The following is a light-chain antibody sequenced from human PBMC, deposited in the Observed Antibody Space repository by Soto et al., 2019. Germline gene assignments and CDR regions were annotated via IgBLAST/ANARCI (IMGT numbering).Light chain of an antibody. CDR1: YSDVGGYNY. CDR2: EVT. Sequence: QSALTQPASVSGSPGQSITISCTGTYSDVGGYNYVSWYQQHPGKAPKLMIYEVTNRPSGVSNRFSGSKSVNTASLTISGLQAEDEAEYYCTSYTSTRCSVVFGGGTKLTVL. V-gene: IGLV2-14*01. J-gene: IGLJ2*01. CDR3: TSYTSTRCSVV.